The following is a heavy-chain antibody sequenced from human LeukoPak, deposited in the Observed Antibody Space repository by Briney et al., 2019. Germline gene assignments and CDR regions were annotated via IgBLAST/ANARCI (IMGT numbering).Heavy chain of an antibody. CDR1: GFTFSTYG. D-gene: IGHD1-26*01. J-gene: IGHJ4*02. V-gene: IGHV3-23*01. Sequence: GGTLRLSCAASGFTFSTYGMSWVRQAPGKGLEWVSAISGGGGSTYYADSVKGRFTISRDNAKNSLYLQMNSLRAEDTAVYYCARDKIVGATHFDYWGQGTLVTVSS. CDR3: ARDKIVGATHFDY. CDR2: ISGGGGST.